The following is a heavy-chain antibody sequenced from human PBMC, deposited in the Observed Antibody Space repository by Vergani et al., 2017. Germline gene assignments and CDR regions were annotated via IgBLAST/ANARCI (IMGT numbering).Heavy chain of an antibody. CDR3: SKGDDYYGSGSYNY. D-gene: IGHD3-10*01. J-gene: IGHJ4*02. CDR1: GFTFSSYA. Sequence: EVQLLESGGGLVQPGGSLRLSCAASGFTFSSYAMSWVRQAPGKGLEWVSAISGSGGSTYYADSVKGRFTISRDNSKNTLYLQMNSLRAEDTAVYYCSKGDDYYGSGSYNYWGQGTLVTVSS. V-gene: IGHV3-23*01. CDR2: ISGSGGST.